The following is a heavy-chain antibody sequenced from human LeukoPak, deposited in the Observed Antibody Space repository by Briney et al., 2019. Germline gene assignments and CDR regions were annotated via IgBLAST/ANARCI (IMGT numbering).Heavy chain of an antibody. CDR3: AKDFVVVPGNVNYFDY. V-gene: IGHV3-23*01. J-gene: IGHJ4*02. D-gene: IGHD2-21*02. CDR1: GFTFSNYA. CDR2: ISGSSDNT. Sequence: GGSLRLSCAASGFTFSNYAMSWVRQAPGKGLEWVSAISGSSDNTYYADSVNGRFTVSRDNSKNTLYVQMKSLRAEDTAVYYCAKDFVVVPGNVNYFDYWGQGTLVTVSS.